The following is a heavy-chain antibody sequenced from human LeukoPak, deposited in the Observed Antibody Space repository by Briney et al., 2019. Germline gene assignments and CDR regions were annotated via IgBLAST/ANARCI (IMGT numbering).Heavy chain of an antibody. J-gene: IGHJ4*02. CDR1: GFTFSSYG. D-gene: IGHD2-2*01. V-gene: IGHV3-33*08. Sequence: GRSLRLSCAASGFTFSSYGMHWARQAPGKGLEWVAVIWNDGSNKYYADSVKGRFTISRDSSKNTVYLQMNSLRAEDTAVYYCATRSPALDYWGQGTLVTVSS. CDR2: IWNDGSNK. CDR3: ATRSPALDY.